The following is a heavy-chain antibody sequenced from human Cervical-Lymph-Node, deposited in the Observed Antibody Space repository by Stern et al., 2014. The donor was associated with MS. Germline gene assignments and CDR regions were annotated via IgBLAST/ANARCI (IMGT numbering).Heavy chain of an antibody. Sequence: QITLKESGPTLVKPTQTLTLTCTFSGFSLSTSGVGVGWIRQPPGKALEWLALLFWNDDNRYSPALKSRLTITNDTSKNQVVLTMTNMDPVDTATYYCAHRPPRRIAVADDAFDIWGQGTMVTVSS. V-gene: IGHV2-5*01. D-gene: IGHD6-19*01. CDR3: AHRPPRRIAVADDAFDI. CDR1: GFSLSTSGVG. J-gene: IGHJ3*02. CDR2: LFWNDDN.